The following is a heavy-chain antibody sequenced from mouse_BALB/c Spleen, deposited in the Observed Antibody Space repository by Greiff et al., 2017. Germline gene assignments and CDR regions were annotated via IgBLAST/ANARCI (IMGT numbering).Heavy chain of an antibody. V-gene: IGHV3-2*02. CDR1: GYSITSDYA. CDR2: ISYSGST. Sequence: EVQLHQSGPGLVKPSQSLSLTCTVTGYSITSDYAWNWIRQFPGNKLEWMGYISYSGSTSYNPSLKSRISITRDTSKNQFFLQLNSVTTEDTATYYCARWGDYAMDYWGQGTSVTVSS. J-gene: IGHJ4*01. CDR3: ARWGDYAMDY.